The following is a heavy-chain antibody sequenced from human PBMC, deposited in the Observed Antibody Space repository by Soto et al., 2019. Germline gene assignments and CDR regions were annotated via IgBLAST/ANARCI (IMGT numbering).Heavy chain of an antibody. V-gene: IGHV3-30-3*01. CDR3: AKDRYGDYGGIDY. CDR1: GFTFSSYA. CDR2: ISYDGSNK. D-gene: IGHD4-17*01. Sequence: GGSLRLSCAASGFTFSSYAMHWVRQAPGKGLEWVAVISYDGSNKYYADSVKGRFTISRDNSKNTLYLQMNSLRAEDTAVYYCAKDRYGDYGGIDYWGLGTMVTVSS. J-gene: IGHJ4*02.